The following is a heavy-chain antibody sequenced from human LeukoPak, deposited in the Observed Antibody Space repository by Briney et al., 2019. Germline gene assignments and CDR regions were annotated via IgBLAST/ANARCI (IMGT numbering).Heavy chain of an antibody. J-gene: IGHJ4*02. CDR3: ARGDSSSWYYFDY. CDR2: IKQDGSEK. Sequence: PGGPLRLSCAASGFTFSSYWMSWVRQAPGKGLEWVANIKQDGSEKYYVDSVKGRFTISRDNAKNSLYLQMNSLRAEDTAVYYCARGDSSSWYYFDYWGQGTLVTVSS. D-gene: IGHD6-13*01. V-gene: IGHV3-7*01. CDR1: GFTFSSYW.